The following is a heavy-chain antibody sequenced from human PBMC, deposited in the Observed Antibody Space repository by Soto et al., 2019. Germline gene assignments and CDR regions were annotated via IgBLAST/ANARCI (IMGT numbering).Heavy chain of an antibody. CDR2: IYHSGST. V-gene: IGHV4-4*02. Sequence: SETLSLTCAVSGGSISSSNWWSWVRQPPGKGLEWIGEIYHSGSTNYNPSLKSRVTISVDKSKNQFSLKLSSVTAADTAVYYCAREVPTTATYNWFDPWGQGTLVTVSS. J-gene: IGHJ5*02. CDR1: GGSISSSNW. CDR3: AREVPTTATYNWFDP. D-gene: IGHD5-18*01.